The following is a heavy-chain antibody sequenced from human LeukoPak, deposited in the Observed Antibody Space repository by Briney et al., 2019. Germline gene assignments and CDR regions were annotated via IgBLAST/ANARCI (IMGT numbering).Heavy chain of an antibody. CDR1: GFTFSSYE. CDR3: ARASSWILGAFDI. J-gene: IGHJ3*02. Sequence: PGGSLRLSCAASGFTFSSYEMNWVRQAPGKGLEWVSYISSSGSTIYYADSVKGRFTISRDNAKNSLYLQMNSLRAEDTAVYYCARASSWILGAFDIWGQGTMVTVSS. V-gene: IGHV3-48*03. CDR2: ISSSGSTI. D-gene: IGHD5-18*01.